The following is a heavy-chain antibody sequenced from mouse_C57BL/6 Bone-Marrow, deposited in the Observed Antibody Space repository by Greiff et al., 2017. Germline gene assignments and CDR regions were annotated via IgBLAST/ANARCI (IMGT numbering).Heavy chain of an antibody. J-gene: IGHJ4*01. D-gene: IGHD2-3*01. Sequence: VQLQQSGAELARPGASVKLSCKASGYTFTSYGISWVKQRPGQGLEWIGEIYPRSGNTNYNEKFKGKATLTADKSSSTAYMELRSLTSEDSAVYFCAIADGYYFYAMDYWGQGTSVTVSS. CDR2: IYPRSGNT. CDR1: GYTFTSYG. CDR3: AIADGYYFYAMDY. V-gene: IGHV1-81*01.